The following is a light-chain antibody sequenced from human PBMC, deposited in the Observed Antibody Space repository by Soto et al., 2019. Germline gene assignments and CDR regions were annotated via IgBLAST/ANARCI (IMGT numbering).Light chain of an antibody. V-gene: IGLV2-14*01. CDR3: SSYTSSIRRV. CDR1: SSDVGGYNY. J-gene: IGLJ1*01. CDR2: EVS. Sequence: QSALTQPASVSGSPGQSITISCTGTSSDVGGYNYVSWYQQHPGKAPKLMIYEVSNRPSGVSNRFSGSKSGNTASLTISGLQAEDEADYYCSSYTSSIRRVFGTGTKLTVL.